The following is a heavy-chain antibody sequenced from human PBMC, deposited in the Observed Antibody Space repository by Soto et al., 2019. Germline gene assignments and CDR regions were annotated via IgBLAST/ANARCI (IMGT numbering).Heavy chain of an antibody. D-gene: IGHD3-3*01. CDR2: ISGSGGST. CDR3: AKPQISSFGVVIMIPTDYYYYYMDV. CDR1: GFTFSSYA. J-gene: IGHJ6*03. Sequence: GGSLRLSCAASGFTFSSYAMSWVRQAPGKGLEWVSAISGSGGSTYYADSVKGRFTISRDNSKNTLYLQMNSLRAEDTAVYYCAKPQISSFGVVIMIPTDYYYYYMDVWGKGTTVTVSS. V-gene: IGHV3-23*01.